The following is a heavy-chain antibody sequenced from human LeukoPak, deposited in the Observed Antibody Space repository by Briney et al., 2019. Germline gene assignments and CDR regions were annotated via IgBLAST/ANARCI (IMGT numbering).Heavy chain of an antibody. V-gene: IGHV4-59*08. CDR2: IYYSGST. CDR1: GGSISSYY. Sequence: SETLSLTCTVSGGSISSYYWSWIRQPPGNGLEWIGYIYYSGSTNYNPSLKSRVTISVDTSKNQFSLKLSSVTAADTAVYYCARTIVVVPAALVDWFDPWGQGTLVTVSS. J-gene: IGHJ5*02. D-gene: IGHD2-2*01. CDR3: ARTIVVVPAALVDWFDP.